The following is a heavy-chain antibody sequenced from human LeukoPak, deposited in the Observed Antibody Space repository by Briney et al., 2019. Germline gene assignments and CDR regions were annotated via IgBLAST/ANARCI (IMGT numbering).Heavy chain of an antibody. CDR3: ARLRVSGSYLYYFDY. CDR1: ADSLSSGGHY. V-gene: IGHV4-31*03. CDR2: IHHSGSS. J-gene: IGHJ4*02. Sequence: SETLSLTCTVSADSLSSGGHYWAWIRQLPGKGLESIGFIHHSGSSRHNPSLKDRVAISVDASRKQFALKLSSVTAADTAVYYCARLRVSGSYLYYFDYWGQGTLVTVSS. D-gene: IGHD1-26*01.